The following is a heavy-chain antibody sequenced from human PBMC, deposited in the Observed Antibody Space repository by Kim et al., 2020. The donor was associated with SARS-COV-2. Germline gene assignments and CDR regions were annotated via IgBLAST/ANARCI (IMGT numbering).Heavy chain of an antibody. V-gene: IGHV1-46*01. CDR2: INPGGGST. CDR1: GYTFTSYY. D-gene: IGHD5-12*01. J-gene: IGHJ6*02. Sequence: ASVKVSCKASGYTFTSYYMHWVRQAPGQGLEWMGIINPGGGSTSYAQKFQGRVTMTRDTSTSTVYMELSSLRSEDTAVYYCARDQVGRYDLGAQYYYYYGMDVWGQGTTVTVSS. CDR3: ARDQVGRYDLGAQYYYYYGMDV.